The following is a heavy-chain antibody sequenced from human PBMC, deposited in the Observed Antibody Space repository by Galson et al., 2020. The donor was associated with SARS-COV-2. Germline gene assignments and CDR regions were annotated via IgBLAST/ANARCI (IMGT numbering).Heavy chain of an antibody. V-gene: IGHV3-21*01. Sequence: GESLKISCAASGFTFSSYSMNWVRQAPGKGLEWVSSISSSSSYIYYADSVKGRFTISRDNAKNSLYLQMNSLRAEDTAVYYCARMYSSGWYTCDDAFDIWGQGTMATVSA. CDR3: ARMYSSGWYTCDDAFDI. CDR1: GFTFSSYS. D-gene: IGHD6-19*01. CDR2: ISSSSSYI. J-gene: IGHJ3*02.